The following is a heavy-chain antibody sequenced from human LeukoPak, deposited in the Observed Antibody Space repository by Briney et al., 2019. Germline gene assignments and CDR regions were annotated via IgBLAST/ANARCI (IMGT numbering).Heavy chain of an antibody. V-gene: IGHV1-2*02. CDR1: GYTFTGYY. Sequence: ASVKVSCKASGYTFTGYYMHWVRQAPGQGLEWMGWINPHTGGTNYAQKFQGRVTMTRDTSISTAYMELSRLRSDDTAVYYCARRIASDSSGYYYPFDYWGQGTLVTVSS. CDR3: ARRIASDSSGYYYPFDY. J-gene: IGHJ4*02. CDR2: INPHTGGT. D-gene: IGHD3-22*01.